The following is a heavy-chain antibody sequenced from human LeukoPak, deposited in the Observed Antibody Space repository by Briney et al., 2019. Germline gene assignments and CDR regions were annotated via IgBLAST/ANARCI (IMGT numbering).Heavy chain of an antibody. Sequence: GGSLILSCAASGFTFSNYWMHWVRQAPGQGLVWVSRITSDGSITTYADSVKGRFTISRDNAKNTLYLQMNSLRAEDGAMYYCARDGSLPDYWGQGTLVTVSS. CDR1: GFTFSNYW. V-gene: IGHV3-74*01. J-gene: IGHJ4*02. CDR2: ITSDGSIT. CDR3: ARDGSLPDY. D-gene: IGHD2-15*01.